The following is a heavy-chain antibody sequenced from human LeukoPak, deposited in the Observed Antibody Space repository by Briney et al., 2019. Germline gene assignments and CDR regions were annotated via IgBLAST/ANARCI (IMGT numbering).Heavy chain of an antibody. CDR3: ARETLRYWFDP. CDR1: GDPISSGDYY. J-gene: IGHJ5*02. CDR2: IYYSGST. D-gene: IGHD4-17*01. V-gene: IGHV4-30-4*01. Sequence: PSETLSRTCTVSGDPISSGDYYWSWIRQPPGKGLEWIGYIYYSGSTYYNPSLKSRVTISVDTSKNQFSLKLSSVTAADTAVYYCARETLRYWFDPWGQGTLVTVSS.